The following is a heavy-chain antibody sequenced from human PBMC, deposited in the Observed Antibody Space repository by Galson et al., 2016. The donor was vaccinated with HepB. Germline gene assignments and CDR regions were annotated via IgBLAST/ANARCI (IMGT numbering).Heavy chain of an antibody. CDR2: ISSSSSYI. V-gene: IGHV3-21*01. J-gene: IGHJ4*02. D-gene: IGHD2-21*01. CDR1: TFTLKFSDYA. Sequence: SLRLSCAASTFTLKFSDYAFGWVRQAPGQGLEWVAYISSSSSYIYYADSVKGRFTISRDNAKNSLYLQMNSLRAEDTAVYYCAKELWLFRHPGVGYLDYWGQGTLVTVSS. CDR3: AKELWLFRHPGVGYLDY.